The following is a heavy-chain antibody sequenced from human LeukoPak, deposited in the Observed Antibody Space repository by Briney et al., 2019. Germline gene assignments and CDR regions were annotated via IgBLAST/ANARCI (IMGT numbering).Heavy chain of an antibody. D-gene: IGHD2/OR15-2a*01. CDR1: GGTFSSYA. CDR2: IIPIFGTA. V-gene: IGHV1-69*13. CDR3: ARSREKGGRRIYYYYGMDV. J-gene: IGHJ6*02. Sequence: SVKVSCKASGGTFSSYAISRVRQAPGQGLEWMGGIIPIFGTANYAQKFQGRVTITADESTSTAYMELSSLRSEDTAVYYCARSREKGGRRIYYYYGMDVWGQGTTVTVSS.